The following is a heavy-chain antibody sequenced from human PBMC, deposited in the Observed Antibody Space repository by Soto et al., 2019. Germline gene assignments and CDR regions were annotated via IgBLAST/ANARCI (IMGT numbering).Heavy chain of an antibody. CDR3: ARDHYDFWSGYYTFWFDP. CDR2: ISSSSSYI. CDR1: GFTFSSYS. Sequence: GGSLRLSCAASGFTFSSYSMNWVRQAPGKGLEWVSSISSSSSYIYYADSVKGRFTISRDNAKNSLYLQMNSLRAEDTAVYYCARDHYDFWSGYYTFWFDPWGQGTLVTVS. V-gene: IGHV3-21*01. J-gene: IGHJ5*02. D-gene: IGHD3-3*01.